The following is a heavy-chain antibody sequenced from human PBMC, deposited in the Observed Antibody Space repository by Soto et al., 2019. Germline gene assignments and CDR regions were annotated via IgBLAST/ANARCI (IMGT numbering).Heavy chain of an antibody. CDR2: ISYSGST. Sequence: SETLSLTCTVSGGSISSYYWIWIRQPPGKGLEWIGYISYSGSTNYNPSLKSRPTISVDTSKNQFSLKLRSVTAADTAVYYCARASPYGDYALDYWGQGTLVTVSS. V-gene: IGHV4-59*01. J-gene: IGHJ4*02. CDR3: ARASPYGDYALDY. CDR1: GGSISSYY. D-gene: IGHD4-17*01.